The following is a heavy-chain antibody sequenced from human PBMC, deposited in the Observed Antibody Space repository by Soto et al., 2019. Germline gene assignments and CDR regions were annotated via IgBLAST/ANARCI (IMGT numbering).Heavy chain of an antibody. J-gene: IGHJ4*02. Sequence: VGSLRLSCAASGFTFSTSWMSWVRQAPGKGLEWVANIKEDGSEKYYVDSVKGRFTISRDHAKNSLYLQMNSLGADDTAVYYCARADYYGDPGSYWGQGTLVTVSS. CDR1: GFTFSTSW. CDR3: ARADYYGDPGSY. CDR2: IKEDGSEK. V-gene: IGHV3-7*01. D-gene: IGHD3-10*01.